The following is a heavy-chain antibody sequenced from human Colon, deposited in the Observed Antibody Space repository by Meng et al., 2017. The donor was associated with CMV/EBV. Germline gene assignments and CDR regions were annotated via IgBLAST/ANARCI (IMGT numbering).Heavy chain of an antibody. CDR1: GFSLGTTVVG. J-gene: IGHJ5*02. CDR2: IYCDGDK. D-gene: IGHD1-26*01. Sequence: QVPLKEPWPAQVQAPQTRTLTCSFSGFSLGTTVVGVGWIRKPPGNALERLANIYCDGDKRSSPYLNRRLTITKDISTNKVVLTLTQMDPVDTATYYCEHRRPSGGMDWFDHWGQGTLVTVSS. V-gene: IGHV2-5*02. CDR3: EHRRPSGGMDWFDH.